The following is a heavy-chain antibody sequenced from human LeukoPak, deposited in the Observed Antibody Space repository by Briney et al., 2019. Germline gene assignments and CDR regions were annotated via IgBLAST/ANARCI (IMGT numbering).Heavy chain of an antibody. J-gene: IGHJ4*02. Sequence: GGSLRLSCAASGFTFSTYGMSWVGQAPGKGREWVAGISISGGSTYYADSVKGRLTISRDNSKNTLYLQMNSPRAEDTAEYYCAKRGAVAGTLGHDYWGQGTLVTVSS. V-gene: IGHV3-23*01. CDR3: AKRGAVAGTLGHDY. CDR1: GFTFSTYG. CDR2: ISISGGST. D-gene: IGHD6-19*01.